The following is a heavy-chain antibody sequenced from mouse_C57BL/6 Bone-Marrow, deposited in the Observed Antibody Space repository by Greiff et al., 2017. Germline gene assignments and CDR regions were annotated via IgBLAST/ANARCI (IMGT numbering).Heavy chain of an antibody. J-gene: IGHJ2*01. V-gene: IGHV5-12*01. Sequence: DVMLVESGGGLVQPGGSLKLSCAASGFTFSDYYMYWVRQTPEKRLEWVAYISNGGGSTYYPDTVKGRFTISRDNAKNTLYLQMSRLKSEDTAMYYCARAGLGRAFDYWGQGTTLTVSS. CDR1: GFTFSDYY. D-gene: IGHD4-1*01. CDR3: ARAGLGRAFDY. CDR2: ISNGGGST.